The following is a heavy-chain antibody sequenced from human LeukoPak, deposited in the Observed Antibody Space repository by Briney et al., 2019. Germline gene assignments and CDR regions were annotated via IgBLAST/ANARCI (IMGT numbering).Heavy chain of an antibody. V-gene: IGHV4-34*01. Sequence: PSETLSLTCAVYGGSFSGYYWSWIRQPPGKGLEWIGEINHSGSTNYNPSLKSRVTISVDTSKNQFSLKLSSVTAADTAVYYCARHGSFTMVRGVFRFWGQGTLVTVSS. CDR1: GGSFSGYY. CDR2: INHSGST. J-gene: IGHJ4*02. CDR3: ARHGSFTMVRGVFRF. D-gene: IGHD3-10*01.